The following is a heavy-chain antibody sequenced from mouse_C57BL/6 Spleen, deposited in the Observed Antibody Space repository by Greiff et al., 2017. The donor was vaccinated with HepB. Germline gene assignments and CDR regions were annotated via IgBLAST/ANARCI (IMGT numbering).Heavy chain of an antibody. CDR3: ARGNYGSTQFAY. J-gene: IGHJ3*01. CDR1: GFTFSSYA. D-gene: IGHD1-1*01. CDR2: ISDGGSYT. V-gene: IGHV5-4*01. Sequence: EVQLVESGGGLVKPGGSLKLSCAASGFTFSSYAMSWVRQTPEKRLEWVATISDGGSYTYYPDNVKGRFTISRDNAKNNLYLQMSHLKSEDTAIYYGARGNYGSTQFAYWGQGTLVTVSA.